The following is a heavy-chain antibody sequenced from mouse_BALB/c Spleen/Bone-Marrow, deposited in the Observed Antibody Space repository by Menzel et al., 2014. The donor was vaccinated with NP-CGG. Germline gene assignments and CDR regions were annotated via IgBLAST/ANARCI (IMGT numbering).Heavy chain of an antibody. CDR1: GFNIKDTY. Sequence: DVKLVESGAELVKPGASVKLSCTASGFNIKDTYIHWVKQRPEQGLEWIGRIDPANGNTKYDPKFQGKATITADTSSNTACLQLSSLTSEDTAVYYCAEITTAAYYVMDYWGQGTSVTVSS. J-gene: IGHJ4*01. D-gene: IGHD1-2*01. CDR3: AEITTAAYYVMDY. V-gene: IGHV14-3*02. CDR2: IDPANGNT.